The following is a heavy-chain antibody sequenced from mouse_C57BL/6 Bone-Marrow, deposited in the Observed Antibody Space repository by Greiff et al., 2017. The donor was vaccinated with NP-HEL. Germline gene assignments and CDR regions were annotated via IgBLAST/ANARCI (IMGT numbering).Heavy chain of an antibody. CDR1: GYTFTDYN. V-gene: IGHV1-18*01. D-gene: IGHD2-3*01. J-gene: IGHJ3*01. CDR3: ARHIYDGYYTWFAY. Sequence: EVQLQQSGPELVKPGASVKIPCKASGYTFTDYNMDWVKQSHGKSLEWIGDINPNNGGTIYNQKFKGKATLTVDNSSSTAYMELRSLTSEDTAVYYCARHIYDGYYTWFAYWGQGTLVTVSA. CDR2: INPNNGGT.